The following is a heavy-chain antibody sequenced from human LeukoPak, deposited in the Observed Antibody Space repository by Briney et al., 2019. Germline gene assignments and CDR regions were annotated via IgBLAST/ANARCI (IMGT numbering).Heavy chain of an antibody. CDR3: ATVAYVDTALLY. CDR2: FDPEDGET. Sequence: ASVKVSCKVSGYTLTELSMHWVRPAPAKGREWVGGFDPEDGETIYAQKFQGRVTITEDTSTDTAYMELSSLRSEDTAVYYCATVAYVDTALLYWGQGTLVTVSS. D-gene: IGHD5-18*01. CDR1: GYTLTELS. J-gene: IGHJ4*02. V-gene: IGHV1-24*01.